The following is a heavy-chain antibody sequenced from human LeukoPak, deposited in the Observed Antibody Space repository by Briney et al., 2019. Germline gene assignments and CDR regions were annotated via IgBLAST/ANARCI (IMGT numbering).Heavy chain of an antibody. Sequence: PGGSLRLSCAASEFTFSSYSMNWVRQAPGKGLEWVSYINSRSTTIYYADSVKGRFTISRDNSKNTLYLQMNSLRAEDTAVYYCAKAGGTGAEYFQHWGQGTLVTVSS. J-gene: IGHJ1*01. V-gene: IGHV3-48*01. CDR1: EFTFSSYS. D-gene: IGHD1-14*01. CDR3: AKAGGTGAEYFQH. CDR2: INSRSTTI.